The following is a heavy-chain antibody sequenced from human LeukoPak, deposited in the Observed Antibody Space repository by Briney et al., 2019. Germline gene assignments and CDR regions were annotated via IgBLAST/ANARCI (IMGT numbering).Heavy chain of an antibody. CDR2: IYHSGST. Sequence: SETLSLTCTVSGGSISSSSYYWGWIRQPPGKGLEWIGEIYHSGSTNYNPSLKSRVTISVDKSKNQFSLKLSSVTAADTAVYYCARVVAARHPYYFDYWGQGTLVTVSS. V-gene: IGHV4-39*07. CDR1: GGSISSSSYY. J-gene: IGHJ4*02. D-gene: IGHD6-6*01. CDR3: ARVVAARHPYYFDY.